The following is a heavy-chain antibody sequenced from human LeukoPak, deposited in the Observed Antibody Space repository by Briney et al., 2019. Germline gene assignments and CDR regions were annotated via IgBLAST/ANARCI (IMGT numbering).Heavy chain of an antibody. J-gene: IGHJ4*02. CDR3: ARDGPGATINC. CDR2: INLDGSEK. CDR1: GFTFSTYY. V-gene: IGHV3-7*01. D-gene: IGHD5-12*01. Sequence: GGSLRLFCAASGFTFSTYYMTWVRQAPGKGLEWVASINLDGSEKYYVDSVKGRFTIYRDNAKNSQYLQMNSVKAEDTAVYYCARDGPGATINCWGQGTLVTVSS.